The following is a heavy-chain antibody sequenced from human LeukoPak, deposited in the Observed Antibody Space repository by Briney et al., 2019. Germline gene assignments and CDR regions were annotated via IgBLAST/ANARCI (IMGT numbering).Heavy chain of an antibody. V-gene: IGHV4-59*08. Sequence: PSETLSLTCTASGGSIRSYYWSWLRQPPGKGLEWIGYMFYAGSTNYNPSLKSRVTISVDTSKNQFSLKLSSVTAADTAVYYCARGEPTRWYYYGSGSYPPGGFGMDVWGQGTTVTVSS. J-gene: IGHJ6*02. CDR3: ARGEPTRWYYYGSGSYPPGGFGMDV. D-gene: IGHD3-10*01. CDR2: MFYAGST. CDR1: GGSIRSYY.